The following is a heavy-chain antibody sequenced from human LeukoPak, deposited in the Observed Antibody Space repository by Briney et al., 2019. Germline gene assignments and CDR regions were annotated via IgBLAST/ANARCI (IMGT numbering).Heavy chain of an antibody. CDR1: GYTLTELS. V-gene: IGHV1-24*01. J-gene: IGHJ6*02. CDR2: FDPEDGET. Sequence: ASVKVSCKVSGYTLTELSMHWVRQAPGKGLEWMGGFDPEDGETIYAQKFQGRVTMTEDTSTDTAYMELSSLRSEDTAVYYCATAVYSGYPTNYYGMDVWGQGTTVTVSS. D-gene: IGHD5-12*01. CDR3: ATAVYSGYPTNYYGMDV.